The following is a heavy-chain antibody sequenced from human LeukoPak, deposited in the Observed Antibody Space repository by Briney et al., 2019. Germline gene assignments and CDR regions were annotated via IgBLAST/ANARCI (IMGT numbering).Heavy chain of an antibody. J-gene: IGHJ6*03. Sequence: PSETLSLTCTVSGYSISSGYYWGWIRQPPGKGLEWIGSIYHSGSTYYNPSLKRRVTISVDTSKNQFSLKLSSVTAADTAVYYCARVSGYPYYYYYYYMDVWGKGTTVTVSS. D-gene: IGHD3-22*01. CDR1: GYSISSGYY. CDR3: ARVSGYPYYYYYYYMDV. CDR2: IYHSGST. V-gene: IGHV4-38-2*02.